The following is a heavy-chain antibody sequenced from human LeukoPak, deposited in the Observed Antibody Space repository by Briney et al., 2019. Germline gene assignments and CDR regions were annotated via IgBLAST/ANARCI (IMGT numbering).Heavy chain of an antibody. Sequence: SETLSLTCTVSGGSISSYYWSWIRQPAGKGLECIGRIYTSGSTNYNPSLKSRVTMSVDTSKNQFSLKLSSVTAADTAVYYCARSHDGSGGYYHFDYWGQGTLVTVSS. CDR2: IYTSGST. D-gene: IGHD3-10*01. CDR3: ARSHDGSGGYYHFDY. J-gene: IGHJ4*02. CDR1: GGSISSYY. V-gene: IGHV4-4*07.